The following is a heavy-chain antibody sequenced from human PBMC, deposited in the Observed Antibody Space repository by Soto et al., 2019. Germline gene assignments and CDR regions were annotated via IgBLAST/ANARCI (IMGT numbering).Heavy chain of an antibody. CDR2: VYYSGST. CDR3: ARQTESWLQPGYFDL. J-gene: IGHJ2*01. Sequence: QLQLQESGPGLVKPSETLSLTCTVSGGSISSSSYYWGWIRQPPGKGLEWIGSVYYSGSTYYNPSLKSRVTISVATSKIQYSLKLSSVTAADTAVDYCARQTESWLQPGYFDLRGSGTLVTVSS. V-gene: IGHV4-39*01. D-gene: IGHD5-12*01. CDR1: GGSISSSSYY.